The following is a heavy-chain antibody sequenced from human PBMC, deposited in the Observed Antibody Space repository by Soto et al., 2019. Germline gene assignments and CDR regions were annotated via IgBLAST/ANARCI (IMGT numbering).Heavy chain of an antibody. V-gene: IGHV3-30-3*01. Sequence: GGSLRLSCAASGFTFSSYAMHWVRQAPGKGLEWVAVISYDGSNKYYADSVKGRFTISRDNSKNTLYLQMNSLRAEDTAVYYCARDSRIYDYVWGSYRYSLASPYLDYWGQGTLVTISS. CDR2: ISYDGSNK. J-gene: IGHJ4*02. CDR3: ARDSRIYDYVWGSYRYSLASPYLDY. CDR1: GFTFSSYA. D-gene: IGHD3-16*02.